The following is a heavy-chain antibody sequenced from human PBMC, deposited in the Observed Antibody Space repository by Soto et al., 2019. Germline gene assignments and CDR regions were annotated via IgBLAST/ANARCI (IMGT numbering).Heavy chain of an antibody. CDR3: ARQEEFGDYRDVDS. D-gene: IGHD4-17*01. J-gene: IGHJ5*01. Sequence: QVQLQESGPGLVKPSETLSLTCTVSGGSVSSGSYYWSWIRQPPGKGLEWIGDIYYSGSTNYNPCLKSRGAISVDTSTNQDTLKLSSVTAADTAVYYCARQEEFGDYRDVDSWGHGTPVTGSS. CDR2: IYYSGST. V-gene: IGHV4-61*01. CDR1: GGSVSSGSYY.